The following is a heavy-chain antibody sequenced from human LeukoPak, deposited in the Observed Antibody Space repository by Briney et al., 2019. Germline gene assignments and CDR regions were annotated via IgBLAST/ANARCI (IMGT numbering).Heavy chain of an antibody. CDR2: TYYRSKWYN. V-gene: IGHV6-1*01. CDR1: GDSVSSNSAA. J-gene: IGHJ6*02. CDR3: ARSGANYYDSSGYFPYYYYGMDV. D-gene: IGHD3-22*01. Sequence: SQTLSLTCAISGDSVSSNSAAWNWIRQSSSRGLEWLGRTYYRSKWYNDYAVSVKSRITINPDTSKNQFSLQLNSVTPEDTAVYYCARSGANYYDSSGYFPYYYYGMDVWGQGTTVTVSS.